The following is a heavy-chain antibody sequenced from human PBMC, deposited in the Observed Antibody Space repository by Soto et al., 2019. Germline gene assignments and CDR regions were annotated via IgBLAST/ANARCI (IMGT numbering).Heavy chain of an antibody. CDR1: GYSFTGNS. CDR3: AKEYCDTSRCFLPDS. Sequence: ASVKVSCKASGYSFTGNSIHWVRQAPGQGLEWMGWIDPSNGDTNYAQKFQGWVTMTRDTPTSTAYMDLSSLTSDDTAVYFCAKEYCDTSRCFLPDSWGQGAMVTVSS. J-gene: IGHJ4*02. V-gene: IGHV1-2*04. D-gene: IGHD2-2*01. CDR2: IDPSNGDT.